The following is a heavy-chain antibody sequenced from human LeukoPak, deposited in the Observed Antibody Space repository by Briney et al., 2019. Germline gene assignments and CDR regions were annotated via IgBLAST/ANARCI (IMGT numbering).Heavy chain of an antibody. CDR1: GFTFSTYG. V-gene: IGHV3-30*02. CDR2: IRSDGNKK. CDR3: AKDHGDIVEVEGITSDY. Sequence: PGGSLRLSRAASGFTFSTYGMHWARQAPGKGLEWMAFIRSDGNKKYYADSVKGRFNISRDNSKNMLFLQMNNLRPEDTAVYYCAKDHGDIVEVEGITSDYWGQGTRVTVAS. D-gene: IGHD2-2*01. J-gene: IGHJ4*02.